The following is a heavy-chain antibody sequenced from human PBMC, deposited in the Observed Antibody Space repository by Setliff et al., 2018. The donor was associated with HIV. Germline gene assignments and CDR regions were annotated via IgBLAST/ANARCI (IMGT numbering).Heavy chain of an antibody. J-gene: IGHJ4*02. CDR1: GFTFSSYG. CDR2: IRYDGSNK. Sequence: TGGSLRLSCAASGFTFSSYGMHWVRQAPGKGLEWVAFIRYDGSNKYYADSVTGRFTISRDDSKNTLSLQMNSLRAEDTAVYYCAKEGLIQLWYGGSFDYWGQGTLVTVSS. D-gene: IGHD5-18*01. V-gene: IGHV3-30*02. CDR3: AKEGLIQLWYGGSFDY.